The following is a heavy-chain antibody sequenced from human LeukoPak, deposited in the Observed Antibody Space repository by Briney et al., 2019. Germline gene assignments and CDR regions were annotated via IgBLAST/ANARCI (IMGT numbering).Heavy chain of an antibody. D-gene: IGHD5-18*01. V-gene: IGHV3-48*03. CDR1: GFTSCSYE. J-gene: IGHJ4*02. Sequence: GGSLRPSSAASGFTSCSYEMNGVRQAPGERVEWVSYISSSGSTIYSADSLKVRFTFSRDNAKNSLYLHRTSLRAEDTAVHYCARGSSSGHSYGFAYWGQGTLVTVSS. CDR2: ISSSGSTI. CDR3: ARGSSSGHSYGFAY.